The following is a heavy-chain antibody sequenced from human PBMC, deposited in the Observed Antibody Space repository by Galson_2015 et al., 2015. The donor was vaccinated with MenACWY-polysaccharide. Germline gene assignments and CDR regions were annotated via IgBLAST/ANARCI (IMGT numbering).Heavy chain of an antibody. D-gene: IGHD1-26*01. CDR3: ARVEKYSGSFYILY. CDR2: IFHSGTT. V-gene: IGHV4-38-2*01. J-gene: IGHJ4*02. Sequence: SETLSLTCAVSDYSIRSGYFWGWIRQPPGKGLEGIASIFHSGTTYYNPSLKSRVTISVDTSKNQFSLKLSSLTAADTAVYYCARVEKYSGSFYILYWGQGTLVTVSS. CDR1: DYSIRSGYF.